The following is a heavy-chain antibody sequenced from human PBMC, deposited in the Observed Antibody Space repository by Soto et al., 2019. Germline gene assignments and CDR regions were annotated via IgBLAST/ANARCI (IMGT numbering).Heavy chain of an antibody. CDR1: GFTFSSYE. CDR3: ARVQDCSSTSCYYGMDV. Sequence: GGSLRLSCAASGFTFSSYEMNWVRQAPGKGLEWVSYISSSGSTIYYADSVKGRFTISRDNAKNSLYLQMNSLRAEDTAVYYCARVQDCSSTSCYYGMDVWGQGTTVTVSS. CDR2: ISSSGSTI. V-gene: IGHV3-48*03. J-gene: IGHJ6*02. D-gene: IGHD2-2*01.